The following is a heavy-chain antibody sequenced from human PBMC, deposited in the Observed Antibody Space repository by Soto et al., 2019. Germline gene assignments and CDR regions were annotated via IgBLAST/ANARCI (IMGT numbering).Heavy chain of an antibody. Sequence: GESLKILRRGPGYSFTSYWLGWVRQIPGKGLEWMGIIYPGDSDTRYSASFQGQVTISADKSISTAYLKWSSLKDSDISMYYCARHGSSYGMDVWGQGTTVTVSS. CDR1: GYSFTSYW. J-gene: IGHJ6*02. CDR3: ARHGSSYGMDV. V-gene: IGHV5-51*01. CDR2: IYPGDSDT. D-gene: IGHD5-12*01.